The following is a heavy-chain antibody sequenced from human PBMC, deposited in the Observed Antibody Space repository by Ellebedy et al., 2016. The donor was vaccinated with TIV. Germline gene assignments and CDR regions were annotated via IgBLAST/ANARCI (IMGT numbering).Heavy chain of an antibody. CDR1: GFTVSSNY. D-gene: IGHD2-15*01. Sequence: GGSLRLXXAASGFTVSSNYMSWVRQAPGKGLEWVSVIYSGGSTYYADSVKGRFTISRDNSKNTLYLQMNSLRAEDTAVYYCAKGSRVVAAIDGMDVWGQGTTVTVSS. CDR3: AKGSRVVAAIDGMDV. J-gene: IGHJ6*02. V-gene: IGHV3-53*01. CDR2: IYSGGST.